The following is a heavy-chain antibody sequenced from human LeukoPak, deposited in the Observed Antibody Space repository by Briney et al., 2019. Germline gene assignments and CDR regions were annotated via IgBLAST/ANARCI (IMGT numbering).Heavy chain of an antibody. CDR1: GFTISDHY. CDR3: ARGPFNVVVPAAIGGDY. D-gene: IGHD2-2*02. Sequence: SGGSLRLSCAASGFTISDHYMAWIRHAPGKGLEWVANIKQDGSEKYYVDSVKGRFTISRDNAKNSLYLQMNSLRAEDTAVYYCARGPFNVVVPAAIGGDYWGQGTLVTVSS. J-gene: IGHJ4*02. V-gene: IGHV3-7*01. CDR2: IKQDGSEK.